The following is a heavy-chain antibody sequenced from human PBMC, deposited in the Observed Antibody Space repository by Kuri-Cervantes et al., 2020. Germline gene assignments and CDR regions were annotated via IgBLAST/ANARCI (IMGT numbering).Heavy chain of an antibody. Sequence: GESLKISCAASGFTFSSYAMHWVRQAPGKGLEWVAVISYDGSNKYYADSVKGRFTISRDNSKTTLYLQMNSLRAEDTAVYYCAKESVVGGGDYWGQGTLVTVSS. CDR2: ISYDGSNK. D-gene: IGHD2-21*01. V-gene: IGHV3-30-3*01. CDR1: GFTFSSYA. J-gene: IGHJ4*02. CDR3: AKESVVGGGDY.